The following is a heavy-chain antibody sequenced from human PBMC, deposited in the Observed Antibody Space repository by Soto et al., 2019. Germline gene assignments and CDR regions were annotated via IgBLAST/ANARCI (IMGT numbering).Heavy chain of an antibody. CDR3: AKVAGGLGYFDL. V-gene: IGHV3-23*01. CDR2: ISASGGNI. Sequence: GALRLSCVASGFIFSDYAMTWVRQAPGKGLEWVATISASGGNIEYTDSLKGRFTISRDNSKNTLYLQLNGLTADDTAVHYCAKVAGGLGYFDLWGRGTLVTVSS. CDR1: GFIFSDYA. J-gene: IGHJ2*01. D-gene: IGHD3-16*01.